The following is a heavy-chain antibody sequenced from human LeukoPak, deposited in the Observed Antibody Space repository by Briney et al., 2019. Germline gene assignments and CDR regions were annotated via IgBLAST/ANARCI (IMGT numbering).Heavy chain of an antibody. CDR1: GYTLTELA. CDR3: ATDIDYFDWLLLDY. CDR2: FDPEDGET. J-gene: IGHJ4*02. D-gene: IGHD3-9*01. V-gene: IGHV1-24*01. Sequence: GASVKVSCKVSGYTLTELAMHWVRQAPGKGLEWMGGFDPEDGETIYAQNFQGRVTMTEDTSTDTAYLELSSLRSEDTAVYYCATDIDYFDWLLLDYWGQGILVTVSS.